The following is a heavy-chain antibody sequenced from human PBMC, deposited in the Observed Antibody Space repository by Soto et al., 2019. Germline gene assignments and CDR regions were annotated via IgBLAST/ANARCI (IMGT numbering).Heavy chain of an antibody. CDR1: GFTFSSYA. J-gene: IGHJ4*02. CDR2: ISYDGGNK. D-gene: IGHD6-6*01. Sequence: QVQLAESGGGVVQPGSSLRLTCAGSGFTFSSYAMHWVRQAPGKGLKWVAVISYDGGNKYYADSVKGRFTISRDNSKNTLYLQMNSLRAEDTAVYYCAKVGDFEYSSSPPWPIGNDYWGQGTLVTVSS. CDR3: AKVGDFEYSSSPPWPIGNDY. V-gene: IGHV3-30*18.